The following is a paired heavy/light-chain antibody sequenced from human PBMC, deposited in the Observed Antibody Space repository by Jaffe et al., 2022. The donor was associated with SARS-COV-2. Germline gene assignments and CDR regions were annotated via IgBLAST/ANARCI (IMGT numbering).Light chain of an antibody. CDR3: QQYGSSQT. CDR1: QSVDSMY. V-gene: IGKV3-20*01. Sequence: IVLTQSPGTLSLSPGERATLSCRASQSVDSMYLVWYQQKPGQAPRLLIHGGSSRATGIPDRFSGSGSGTDFTLTISRLEPEDFAVYYCQQYGSSQTFGQGTKVEIK. J-gene: IGKJ1*01. CDR2: GGS.
Heavy chain of an antibody. D-gene: IGHD1-26*01. Sequence: QVQLQESGPGLVKPSQTLSLTCTVSGASVSSRGHYWSWIRQLPGKGLEWIGYISYSGTTNYSPSLKSRVTISVGTSENQFSLRLSSVTAADTAVYYCTRGSYLDSGTHLIWGQGTLVTVSA. J-gene: IGHJ4*02. CDR2: ISYSGTT. CDR1: GASVSSRGHY. CDR3: TRGSYLDSGTHLI. V-gene: IGHV4-31*03.